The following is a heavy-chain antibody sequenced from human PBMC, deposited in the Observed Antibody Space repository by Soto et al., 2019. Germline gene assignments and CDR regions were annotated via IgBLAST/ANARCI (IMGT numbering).Heavy chain of an antibody. CDR3: AKDRSPLGGIAARSGYYYGMDV. Sequence: GGSLRLSCAASGFTFSSYAMSWVRQAPGKGLEWVSAISGSGGSTYYADSVKGRFTISRENSKNTLYLQMNSLRAEDTAVYYCAKDRSPLGGIAARSGYYYGMDVWGQGTTVTVSS. D-gene: IGHD6-6*01. V-gene: IGHV3-23*01. J-gene: IGHJ6*02. CDR2: ISGSGGST. CDR1: GFTFSSYA.